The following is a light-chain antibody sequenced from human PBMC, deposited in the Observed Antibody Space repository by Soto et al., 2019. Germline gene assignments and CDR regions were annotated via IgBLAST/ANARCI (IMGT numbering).Light chain of an antibody. J-gene: IGKJ2*01. V-gene: IGKV1-5*03. CDR3: QQYGRFPYT. CDR2: KAS. CDR1: QSISNW. Sequence: DIQMTQSPSTLSASVGDTVTITCRASQSISNWLAWYQQKPGQSPKLLIHKASTLESGDPSRISGSGSGTKFTHTISRLPPDDFATCHCQQYGRFPYTFGQGTKLEIK.